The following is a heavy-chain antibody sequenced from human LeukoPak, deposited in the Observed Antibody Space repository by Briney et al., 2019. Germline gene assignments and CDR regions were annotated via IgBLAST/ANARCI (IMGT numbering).Heavy chain of an antibody. D-gene: IGHD1-26*01. CDR3: ARNDGTYGLPFEI. CDR2: INGYNGNT. J-gene: IGHJ3*02. CDR1: GYTLSGYH. V-gene: IGHV1-18*01. Sequence: ASVKVSCKASGYTLSGYHMGWVRQAPGQGLEWMGWINGYNGNTKYAQKIQGRVTMTTDSSTNTAYMDLRRLRSDDTAVYYCARNDGTYGLPFEIWGQGTMVTVSS.